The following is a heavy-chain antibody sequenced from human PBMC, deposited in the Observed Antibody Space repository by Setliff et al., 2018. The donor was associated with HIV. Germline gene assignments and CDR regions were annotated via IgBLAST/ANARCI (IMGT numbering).Heavy chain of an antibody. CDR2: ISYSGTT. Sequence: TSETLSLTCTVSGGFSSIGSFYWGWIRQPPGKGLEWIGHISYSGTTNYNPSLKSRVTMSVDTSKNQFSLRLSSLTAADTAVYYCARRRPPPSGTYSRYYMDVWGKGTTVTVSS. V-gene: IGHV4-59*08. J-gene: IGHJ6*03. CDR3: ARRRPPPSGTYSRYYMDV. CDR1: GGFSSIGSFY. D-gene: IGHD1-26*01.